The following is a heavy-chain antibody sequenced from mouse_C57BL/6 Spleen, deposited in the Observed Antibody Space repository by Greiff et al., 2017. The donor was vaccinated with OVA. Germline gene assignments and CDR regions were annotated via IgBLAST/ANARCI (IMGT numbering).Heavy chain of an antibody. CDR3: ASHYYGSSYPYAMDY. V-gene: IGHV1-53*01. CDR1: GYTFTSYW. Sequence: QVQLQQPGTELVKPGASVKLSCKASGYTFTSYWMHWVKQRPGQGLEWIGNINPSNGGTNYNEKSKSKATLTVDKSSSTAYMQLSSLTSEDSAVYYCASHYYGSSYPYAMDYWGQGTSVTVSS. CDR2: INPSNGGT. J-gene: IGHJ4*01. D-gene: IGHD1-1*01.